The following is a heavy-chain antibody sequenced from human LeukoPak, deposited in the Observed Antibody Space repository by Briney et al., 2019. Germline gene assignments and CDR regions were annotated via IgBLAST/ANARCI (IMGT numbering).Heavy chain of an antibody. CDR2: ISYDGSNN. D-gene: IGHD3-10*01. CDR3: AKDRGFGELSYYTYGMDV. J-gene: IGHJ6*02. Sequence: GGSLRLSCAASGFTFSGYGMHWVRQAPGKGLEWVAVISYDGSNNYYADSVKGRLTISRDNSKNTLYLQMNSLRAKDTALYYCAKDRGFGELSYYTYGMDVWGPGTTVTVSS. CDR1: GFTFSGYG. V-gene: IGHV3-30*18.